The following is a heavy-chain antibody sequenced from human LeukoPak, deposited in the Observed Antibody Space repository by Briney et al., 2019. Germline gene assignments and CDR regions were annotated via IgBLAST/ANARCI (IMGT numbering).Heavy chain of an antibody. V-gene: IGHV3-7*01. J-gene: IGHJ4*02. CDR3: ARDMEGAPDY. Sequence: GGSLRLSCAASGFTFSSYWMSWVRQAPGKGLEWVPNKKQAGSEKYYVDSVKGRFTISRDNAKNSLYLQMNSLRAEDTAVYYCARDMEGAPDYWGQGTLVTVSS. D-gene: IGHD1-26*01. CDR1: GFTFSSYW. CDR2: KKQAGSEK.